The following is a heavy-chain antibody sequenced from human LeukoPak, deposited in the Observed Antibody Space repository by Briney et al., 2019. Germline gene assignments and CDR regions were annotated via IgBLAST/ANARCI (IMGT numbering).Heavy chain of an antibody. CDR3: AREPQWPRGIQNWFDP. Sequence: ASVKVSCKASGYTFTGYYMHWVRQAPGQGLEWMGWINPNSGGTNYAQKFQGRVTMTRDTSISTAYMELSRLRSDDTAVYYCAREPQWPRGIQNWFDPWGQGTLVTVSS. D-gene: IGHD6-19*01. V-gene: IGHV1-2*02. J-gene: IGHJ5*02. CDR2: INPNSGGT. CDR1: GYTFTGYY.